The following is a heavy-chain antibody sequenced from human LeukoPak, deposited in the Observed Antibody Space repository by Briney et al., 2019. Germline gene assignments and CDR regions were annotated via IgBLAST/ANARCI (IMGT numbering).Heavy chain of an antibody. CDR3: ANSRVSDDAFDI. D-gene: IGHD5/OR15-5a*01. Sequence: PGRSLRLSCAASGFTFDDYAMHWVRQAPGKGLEWVSGISCNSGSIGYADSVKGRFTISRDNAKNSLYLQMNSLRAEDTALYYCANSRVSDDAFDIWGQGTMVTVSS. J-gene: IGHJ3*02. CDR2: ISCNSGSI. CDR1: GFTFDDYA. V-gene: IGHV3-9*01.